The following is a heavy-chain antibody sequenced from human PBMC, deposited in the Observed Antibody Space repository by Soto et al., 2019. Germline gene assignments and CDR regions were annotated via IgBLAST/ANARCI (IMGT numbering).Heavy chain of an antibody. D-gene: IGHD3-16*01. CDR2: ISSSSAYI. V-gene: IGHV3-21*06. J-gene: IGHJ4*02. CDR3: ARDGLTFGGD. CDR1: GFTFGSFT. Sequence: EVHLVEAGGGRVKPGESLTLSCAASGFTFGSFTLNWVRQAPGKGLEWVSSISSSSAYIYYAESVKGRFTISRDNARSTLYLQMNSLRLDDTAVYFCARDGLTFGGDWGQGTLVAVSS.